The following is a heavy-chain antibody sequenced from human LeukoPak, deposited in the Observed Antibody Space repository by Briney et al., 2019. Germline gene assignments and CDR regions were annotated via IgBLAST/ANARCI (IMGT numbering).Heavy chain of an antibody. J-gene: IGHJ6*02. Sequence: PSETLSLTCTVSGGSISSFHWSWIRQPPGRGLEWIGFNHNTGNTNYNPSLYSRVTISVDTSKNHFSLRLSSVTAADTAVYFCAKHVHCSGGSCYRYGMDVWGQGTTVTVSS. V-gene: IGHV4-59*08. CDR1: GGSISSFH. CDR2: NHNTGNT. CDR3: AKHVHCSGGSCYRYGMDV. D-gene: IGHD2-15*01.